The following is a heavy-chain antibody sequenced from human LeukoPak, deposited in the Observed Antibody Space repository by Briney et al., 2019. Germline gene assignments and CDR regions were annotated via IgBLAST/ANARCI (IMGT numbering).Heavy chain of an antibody. V-gene: IGHV1-3*01. CDR3: AAGVNAYYYYYYGMDV. Sequence: ASVKVSCKASGYTFTSYAMHWVRQAPGQRLEWMGWINAGNGNTKYSQKFQGRVTITRDTSASTAYMELSSLRSEDTAVYYCAAGVNAYYYYYYGMDVWGQGTTVTVSS. J-gene: IGHJ6*02. CDR1: GYTFTSYA. D-gene: IGHD7-27*01. CDR2: INAGNGNT.